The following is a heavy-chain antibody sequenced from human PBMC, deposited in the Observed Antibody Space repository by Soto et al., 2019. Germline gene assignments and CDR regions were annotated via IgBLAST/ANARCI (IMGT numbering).Heavy chain of an antibody. V-gene: IGHV1-58*01. J-gene: IGHJ6*02. D-gene: IGHD3-3*01. CDR3: AAASSSFWSGYYGSPGNYYYGMDV. CDR2: IVVGSGNT. Sequence: GASVKVSCKASGFTFTSSAVQWVRQARGQRLEWIGWIVVGSGNTNYAQKFQERVTITRDMSTSTAYMELSSLRSEDTAVYYCAAASSSFWSGYYGSPGNYYYGMDVWGQGTTVTVSS. CDR1: GFTFTSSA.